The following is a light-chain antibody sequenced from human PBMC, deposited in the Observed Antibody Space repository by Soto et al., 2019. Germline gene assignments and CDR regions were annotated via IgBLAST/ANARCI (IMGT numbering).Light chain of an antibody. Sequence: DIPMTQSPSSLSASVGDRVTITCRASQSISSYLNWYQQKPGKAPKLLIYAASSLQSVVPSRFSGSGSRTDFTITIISQQPEDVATYYWQQSYSTLLTFGGGTKVEIK. CDR3: QQSYSTLLT. V-gene: IGKV1-39*01. CDR2: AAS. CDR1: QSISSY. J-gene: IGKJ4*01.